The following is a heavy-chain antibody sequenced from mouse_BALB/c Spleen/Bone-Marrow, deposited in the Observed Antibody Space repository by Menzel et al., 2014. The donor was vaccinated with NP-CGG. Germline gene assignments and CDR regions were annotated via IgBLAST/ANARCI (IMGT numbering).Heavy chain of an antibody. V-gene: IGHV1S29*02. CDR2: IYPHTSDT. D-gene: IGHD1-1*01. Sequence: EVKLVESGPELVKPGASVKISCKASGYPFTDYNMHWVKQSHGKSLEWIGYIYPHTSDTGYNQKFRNKATLTVDISSSTAYMVLRSLTSEDSAVYYCVRAPPITSVVTRDYWGQGTTLPVSS. CDR3: VRAPPITSVVTRDY. J-gene: IGHJ2*01. CDR1: GYPFTDYN.